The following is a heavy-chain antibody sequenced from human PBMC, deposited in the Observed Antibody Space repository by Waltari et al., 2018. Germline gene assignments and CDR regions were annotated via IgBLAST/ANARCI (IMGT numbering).Heavy chain of an antibody. CDR3: AKGGLWGFLSRDAFDI. CDR2: ISYDGSNK. Sequence: QVQLVESGGGVVQPGRSLRLSCAASGFTFSSYGMHWVRQAPGKGLEWVAVISYDGSNKYYADSVKGRFTISRDNSKNTLYLQMNSLRAEDTAVYYCAKGGLWGFLSRDAFDIWGQGTMVTVSS. J-gene: IGHJ3*02. D-gene: IGHD7-27*01. V-gene: IGHV3-30*18. CDR1: GFTFSSYG.